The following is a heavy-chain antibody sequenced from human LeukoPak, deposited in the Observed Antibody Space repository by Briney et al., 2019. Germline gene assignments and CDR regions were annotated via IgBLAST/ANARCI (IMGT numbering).Heavy chain of an antibody. V-gene: IGHV3-30-3*01. D-gene: IGHD2-15*01. CDR3: ADSDGYYYDV. CDR2: ISNDGGNR. J-gene: IGHJ4*02. Sequence: GRSLRLSCVASGFTSGFTFSYYAMHWVRQAPGKGLEWVAFISNDGGNRYFANSVKGRFTISRDNSKNTVYLQMSSLGAEDTAVYYCADSDGYYYDVWGQGTLVTVS. CDR1: GFTFSYYA.